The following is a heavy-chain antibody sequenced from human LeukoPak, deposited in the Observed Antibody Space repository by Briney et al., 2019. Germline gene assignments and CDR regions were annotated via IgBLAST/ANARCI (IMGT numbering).Heavy chain of an antibody. J-gene: IGHJ4*02. CDR1: GGSITNTNY. Sequence: SGTLSLTCGVSGGSITNTNYWTWVRQPPGKGLEWIGEVNLQGSTNYNPSLMGRVAITVDTSENHISLQLTSVTAADTAVYYCAREGGPYRPLDYSGQGTLVTVSS. CDR2: VNLQGST. V-gene: IGHV4-4*02. CDR3: AREGGPYRPLDY.